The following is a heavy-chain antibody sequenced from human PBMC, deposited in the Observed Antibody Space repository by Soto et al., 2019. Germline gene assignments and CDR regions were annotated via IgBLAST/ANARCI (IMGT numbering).Heavy chain of an antibody. J-gene: IGHJ6*03. D-gene: IGHD2-15*01. CDR3: ARHCSGDSCYPYYYYYYMDV. Sequence: GGSLRLSCAASGFTFNNYWMSWVRQAPGRGLEWVATIKQDGNDKYYVDSVKGRFTISRDNAKNSLYLQMNSLRAEDTAVYFCARHCSGDSCYPYYYYYYMDVWGQGTTVTVSS. V-gene: IGHV3-7*01. CDR2: IKQDGNDK. CDR1: GFTFNNYW.